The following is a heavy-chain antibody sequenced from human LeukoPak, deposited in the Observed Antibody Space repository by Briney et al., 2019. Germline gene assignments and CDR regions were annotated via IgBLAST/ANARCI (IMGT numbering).Heavy chain of an antibody. CDR2: ISAYNGNT. D-gene: IGHD3-22*01. Sequence: ASVKVSCKAPGYTFTSYGISWVRQAPEQGLERMGWISAYNGNTNYAQKLQGRVTMTTDTSTSTAYMELRSLRSDDTAVYYCARDRSSRYYYDSSGYYDYWGQGTVVTVSS. CDR3: ARDRSSRYYYDSSGYYDY. V-gene: IGHV1-18*01. CDR1: GYTFTSYG. J-gene: IGHJ4*02.